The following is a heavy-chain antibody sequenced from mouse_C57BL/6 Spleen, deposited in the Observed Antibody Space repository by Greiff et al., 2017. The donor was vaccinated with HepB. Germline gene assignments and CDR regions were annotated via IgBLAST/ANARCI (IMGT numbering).Heavy chain of an antibody. Sequence: VQLQQSGAELAKPGASVKLSCKASGYTFTSYWMHWVKQRPGQGLEWIGYINPSSGYTKYNQKFKDKATLTADKSSSTAYMQLSSLTYEDSAVYYCARESDYDGAALYYAMDYWGQGTSVTVSS. CDR2: INPSSGYT. D-gene: IGHD2-4*01. CDR3: ARESDYDGAALYYAMDY. CDR1: GYTFTSYW. V-gene: IGHV1-7*01. J-gene: IGHJ4*01.